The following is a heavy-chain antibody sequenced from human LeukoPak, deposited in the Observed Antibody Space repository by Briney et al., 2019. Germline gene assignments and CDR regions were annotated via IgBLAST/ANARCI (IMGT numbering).Heavy chain of an antibody. V-gene: IGHV3-30-3*01. CDR3: ATYDSSGYYDYYFDY. D-gene: IGHD3-22*01. Sequence: GGSPRLSCAASGFTFSSYAMHWVRQAPGKGLEWVAVISYDGSNKYYADSVKGRFTISRDNSKNTLYLQMNSLRAEDTAVYYCATYDSSGYYDYYFDYWGQGTLVTVSS. CDR1: GFTFSSYA. J-gene: IGHJ4*02. CDR2: ISYDGSNK.